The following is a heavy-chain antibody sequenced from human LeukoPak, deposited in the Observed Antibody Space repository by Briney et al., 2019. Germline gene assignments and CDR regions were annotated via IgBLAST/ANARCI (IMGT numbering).Heavy chain of an antibody. Sequence: SETLSLTCTVSGGSVSSGSYYWSWIRQPPGKGLEWIGYIYYSGSTDYNPSLKSRVTMSVDTSKNQFSLKLSSVTAADTAVYYCARESYCSGGSCSYGMDVWGQGTTVTVSS. CDR3: ARESYCSGGSCSYGMDV. CDR1: GGSVSSGSYY. J-gene: IGHJ6*02. V-gene: IGHV4-61*01. D-gene: IGHD2-15*01. CDR2: IYYSGST.